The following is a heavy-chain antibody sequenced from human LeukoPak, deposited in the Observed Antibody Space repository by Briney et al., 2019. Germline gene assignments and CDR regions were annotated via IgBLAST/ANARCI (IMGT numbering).Heavy chain of an antibody. CDR2: IYSGGNT. CDR3: ARLNAARDGYNYDY. Sequence: PGGSLRLSCAASGFTVSSSYMSWVRQAPGKGLEYVSVIYSGGNTYYAGSVKGRFTISRDNAKNSLYLQMNSLRAEDTAVYYCARLNAARDGYNYDYWGQGTLVTVSS. CDR1: GFTVSSSY. V-gene: IGHV3-53*01. D-gene: IGHD5-24*01. J-gene: IGHJ4*02.